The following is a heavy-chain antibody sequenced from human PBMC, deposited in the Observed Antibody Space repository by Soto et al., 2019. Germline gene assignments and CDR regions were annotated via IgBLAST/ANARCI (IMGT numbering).Heavy chain of an antibody. CDR3: VRDRGYTMDV. J-gene: IGHJ6*02. CDR2: INGDGSTT. Sequence: PGGSLRLSCAASGFTFSSYWMHWVRQAPGKGLVWVSVINGDGSTTAYADSVKGRFTISRDSAKNTLYMQMNSLRAEDTAVYYCVRDRGYTMDVWGQGTTVTVSS. V-gene: IGHV3-74*01. D-gene: IGHD1-1*01. CDR1: GFTFSSYW.